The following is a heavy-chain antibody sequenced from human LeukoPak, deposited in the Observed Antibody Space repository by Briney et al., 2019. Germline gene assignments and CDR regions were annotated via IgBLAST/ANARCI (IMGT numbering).Heavy chain of an antibody. J-gene: IGHJ6*02. CDR3: ARDLRPLYGLDV. CDR2: IYYSGSS. Sequence: PSETLSLTCTVSGGSISSYYWSWIRQPPGKGREWIGYIYYSGSSNYNPSLRSRVTISVDTSKNQFFLNLSSVTAADTAVYYCARDLRPLYGLDVWGHGTTVTVSS. CDR1: GGSISSYY. V-gene: IGHV4-59*01. D-gene: IGHD6-6*01.